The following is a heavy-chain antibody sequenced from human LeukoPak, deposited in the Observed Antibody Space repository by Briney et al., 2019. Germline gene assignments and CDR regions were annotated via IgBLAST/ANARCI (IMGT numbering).Heavy chain of an antibody. CDR1: GFTFSRYA. J-gene: IGHJ4*02. CDR3: AKRGTGWYFFDG. D-gene: IGHD6-19*01. Sequence: PGGSLRLSCAASGFTFSRYAMTWVRQAPGTGLGWVSTIYGTGDSTYYADSMQGRVSTSRDNSKKTLYLQMASLGADDAALCYCAKRGTGWYFFDGWGQGTLVTVSS. V-gene: IGHV3-23*01. CDR2: IYGTGDST.